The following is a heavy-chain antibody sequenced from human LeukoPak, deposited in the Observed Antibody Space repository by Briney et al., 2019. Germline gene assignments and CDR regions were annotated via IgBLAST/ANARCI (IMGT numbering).Heavy chain of an antibody. J-gene: IGHJ4*02. Sequence: ASVKVSCKASGYTFTGYYMHWVRQAPGQGLEWMGWINPNSGGTNYAQKFQGRVTMTRDTSISTAYMELSRLRSEDTAVYYCARAGITMIVATSLDYWGQGTLVTVSS. CDR1: GYTFTGYY. D-gene: IGHD3-22*01. V-gene: IGHV1-2*02. CDR3: ARAGITMIVATSLDY. CDR2: INPNSGGT.